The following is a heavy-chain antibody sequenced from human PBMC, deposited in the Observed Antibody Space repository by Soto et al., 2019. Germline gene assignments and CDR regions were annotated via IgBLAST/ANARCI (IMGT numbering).Heavy chain of an antibody. V-gene: IGHV4-59*02. CDR1: GGSVSSFC. J-gene: IGHJ6*03. CDR3: GRRLKGDILTGDDRYYYYYMDV. CDR2: VCSSGST. Sequence: SETLSLTCYVSGGSVSSFCWTWIRQSPGKGLESIAYVCSSGSTNYNPSLESRVAISLDTSKNQFSLRLTSVTAADTAVYYCGRRLKGDILTGDDRYYYYYMDVWGKGTTVTVCS. D-gene: IGHD3-9*01.